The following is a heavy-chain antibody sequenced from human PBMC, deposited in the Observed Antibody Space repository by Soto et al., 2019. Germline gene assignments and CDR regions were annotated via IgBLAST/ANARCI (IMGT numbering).Heavy chain of an antibody. CDR1: GYTFTRYA. V-gene: IGHV1-3*04. CDR3: AIIVDYFDP. Sequence: QVQLVQSGAEVKKPGASVKVSCKASGYTFTRYAMHWVRQAPGQGLEWMGWINTGNGNTHYSQKFQGRVTSTRDASATTAYMELSSLTSEDTAVYYCAIIVDYFDPWGQGTLVTVSS. J-gene: IGHJ5*02. D-gene: IGHD4-17*01. CDR2: INTGNGNT.